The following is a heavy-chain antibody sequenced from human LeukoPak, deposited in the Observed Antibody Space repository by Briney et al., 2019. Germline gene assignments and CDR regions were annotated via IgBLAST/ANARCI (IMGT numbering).Heavy chain of an antibody. D-gene: IGHD3-10*01. Sequence: ASVKVSCKSSGYTFTSYYMYWVRQAPGQGLEWMGIINPSGGSTSYAQKFQGRVTMTRDTSTRTVYMELSSLRSEDTAVYYCARDIVPYYYGSGSYLGFDYWGQGTLVTVSS. CDR2: INPSGGST. CDR1: GYTFTSYY. V-gene: IGHV1-46*01. J-gene: IGHJ4*02. CDR3: ARDIVPYYYGSGSYLGFDY.